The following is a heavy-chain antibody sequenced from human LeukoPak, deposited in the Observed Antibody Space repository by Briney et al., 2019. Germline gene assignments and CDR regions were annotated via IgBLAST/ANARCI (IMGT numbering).Heavy chain of an antibody. V-gene: IGHV3-23*01. CDR3: AKGGKSEWLRSGGYFDY. CDR2: ISGSGGST. Sequence: GGSLRLSCAASGFTFSSYAMSWVRQAPGKGLEWVSAISGSGGSTYYADSVKGRFTISRDNSKNTLYLQMNSLRAEDTAVYYCAKGGKSEWLRSGGYFDYWGQGTLVTVSS. D-gene: IGHD5-12*01. CDR1: GFTFSSYA. J-gene: IGHJ4*02.